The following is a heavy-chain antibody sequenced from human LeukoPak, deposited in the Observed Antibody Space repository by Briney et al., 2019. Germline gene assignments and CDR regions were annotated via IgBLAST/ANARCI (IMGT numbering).Heavy chain of an antibody. V-gene: IGHV3-7*01. J-gene: IGHJ4*02. D-gene: IGHD3-10*01. Sequence: GGSLRLSCAASGFIFNDYWMSWVRQTPGKGLEWVAIINEDGREKLYVDSVKGRFTISRDNAKKSLYLQMSSLSAEDTAVYYCARDLYGSGRYYVFDNWGQGTLVTVSS. CDR2: INEDGREK. CDR3: ARDLYGSGRYYVFDN. CDR1: GFIFNDYW.